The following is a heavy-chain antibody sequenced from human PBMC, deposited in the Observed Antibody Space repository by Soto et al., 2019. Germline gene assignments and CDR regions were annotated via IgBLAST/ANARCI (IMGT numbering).Heavy chain of an antibody. V-gene: IGHV1-58*01. D-gene: IGHD5-12*01. CDR3: AAGVRWLRFANYYGMDV. Sequence: SVKVSCKASGFTFTSSALQWVRQARGQRLEWIGWIVVGTGSTNYAQKFQERVTITRDMSTSTAYMELSSPRSEDTAVYYCAAGVRWLRFANYYGMDVWGQGTTVTVSS. CDR2: IVVGTGST. J-gene: IGHJ6*02. CDR1: GFTFTSSA.